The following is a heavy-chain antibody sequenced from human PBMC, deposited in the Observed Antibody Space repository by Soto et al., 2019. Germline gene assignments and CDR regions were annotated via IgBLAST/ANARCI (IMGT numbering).Heavy chain of an antibody. D-gene: IGHD2-15*01. V-gene: IGHV1-18*04. Sequence: ASVKVSCKASGYTFTSYGISWVRQAPGQGLEWMGWINTSNGKANYAQDLQGTVTMTTDTSTSTVYMELRSLRPDDTAVYYCAREPLCGGRCYVNYFDPWGQGTLVTVSS. CDR3: AREPLCGGRCYVNYFDP. CDR2: INTSNGKA. CDR1: GYTFTSYG. J-gene: IGHJ5*02.